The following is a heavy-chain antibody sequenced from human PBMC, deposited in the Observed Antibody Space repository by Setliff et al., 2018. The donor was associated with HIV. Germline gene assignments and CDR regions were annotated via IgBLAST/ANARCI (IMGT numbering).Heavy chain of an antibody. D-gene: IGHD6-19*01. CDR1: GGSISSGDYF. CDR2: IYYSGSA. J-gene: IGHJ4*02. Sequence: PSETLSLTCTVSGGSISSGDYFLSWIRQAPGKGLEWIGCIYYSGSAYYNPSLQRRVTISVDTSKNQVSLKLNSMTAADTAVYFCVRGPQWLVQKGRVYNADSVKGRFTISRDNAKNSLYLQMNSLRAEDTAVYYCAKDRYYDSSGSPFDYWGQGTLVTVSS. CDR3: VRGPQWLVQKGRVYNADSVKGRFTISRDNAKNSLYLQMNSLRAEDTAVYYCAKDRYYDSSGSPFDY. V-gene: IGHV4-30-4*08.